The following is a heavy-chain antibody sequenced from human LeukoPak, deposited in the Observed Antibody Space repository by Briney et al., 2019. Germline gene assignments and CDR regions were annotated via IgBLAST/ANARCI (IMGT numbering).Heavy chain of an antibody. Sequence: PGGSLRLSCAASGFTFSDYYMSWIRQPPGKGLEWIGSIYYSGNTYYNASLKSQVSISIDTSKNQFSLRLTSVTAADTAVYYCASDEPDYYDSSGLDAFDIWGQGTMVTVSS. D-gene: IGHD3-22*01. V-gene: IGHV4-38-2*01. J-gene: IGHJ3*02. CDR1: GFTFSDYY. CDR3: ASDEPDYYDSSGLDAFDI. CDR2: IYYSGNT.